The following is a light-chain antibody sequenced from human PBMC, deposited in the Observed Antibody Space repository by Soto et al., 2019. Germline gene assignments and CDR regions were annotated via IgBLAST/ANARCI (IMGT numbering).Light chain of an antibody. CDR3: QQYGTPGT. Sequence: IGISQSPATVSVSPGETATLSCRASQSIRIGLAWYRQKPGQPPRLLIYDASNRATGIPARLSGSGSVTDFTLTIRSLEPEDSAVYNCQQYGTPGTFGQGTKVDI. CDR1: QSIRIG. J-gene: IGKJ1*01. V-gene: IGKV3D-15*01. CDR2: DAS.